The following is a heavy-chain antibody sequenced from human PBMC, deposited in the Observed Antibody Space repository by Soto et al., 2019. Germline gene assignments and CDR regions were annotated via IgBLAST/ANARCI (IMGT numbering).Heavy chain of an antibody. J-gene: IGHJ4*02. CDR1: GFSISNYA. CDR2: ISYEGRNE. Sequence: ESGGGVVQPGRSLRLSCVASGFSISNYAMHWVRQAPGKGLEWVSIISYEGRNEDYADSVKGRFTISRDNSKNTLYLQLNSLRAEDTAMYYCARDRYNSSWKRGVPDYWGQGTLVTVSS. CDR3: ARDRYNSSWKRGVPDY. V-gene: IGHV3-30-3*01. D-gene: IGHD6-13*01.